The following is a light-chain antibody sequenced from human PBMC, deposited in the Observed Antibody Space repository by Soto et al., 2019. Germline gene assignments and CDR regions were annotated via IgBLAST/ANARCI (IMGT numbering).Light chain of an antibody. Sequence: QSVLTQPPSVSGSPGQSVTISCTGTSSDVGSYNRVSWYQQPPGTAPKLMIYEVSNRPSGVPDRFSGFKSGNTASLTISGLQAEDEADYYCSSYTSSSIVVFGGGTKLTVL. CDR1: SSDVGSYNR. CDR3: SSYTSSSIVV. V-gene: IGLV2-18*02. CDR2: EVS. J-gene: IGLJ2*01.